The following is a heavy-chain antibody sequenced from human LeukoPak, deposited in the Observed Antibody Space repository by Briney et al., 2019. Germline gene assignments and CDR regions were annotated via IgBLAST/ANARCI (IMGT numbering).Heavy chain of an antibody. CDR1: GYTFTGYY. CDR2: FDPEDGET. Sequence: ASVKVSCKASGYTFTGYYMHWVRQAPGKGLEWMGGFDPEDGETIYAQKFQGRVTMTEDTSTDTAYMELSSLRSEDTAVYYCATVRYGSGGFDPWGQGTLVTVSS. V-gene: IGHV1-24*01. CDR3: ATVRYGSGGFDP. J-gene: IGHJ5*02. D-gene: IGHD3-10*01.